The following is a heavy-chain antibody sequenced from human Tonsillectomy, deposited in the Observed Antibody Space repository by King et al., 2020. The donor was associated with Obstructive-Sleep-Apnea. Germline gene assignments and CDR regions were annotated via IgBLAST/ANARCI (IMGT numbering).Heavy chain of an antibody. Sequence: QVQLVESGAEVKKPGASVKVSCTASGYTFINYDIIWVRQAPGQGLDWVGRISGYNGYTNFAQNLQGRITMTIDTSTSTVYMELRSLKSDDTAMYYCARVTNGVHWFDPWGQGTQFPVSS. CDR2: ISGYNGYT. D-gene: IGHD1-1*01. CDR3: ARVTNGVHWFDP. V-gene: IGHV1-18*01. J-gene: IGHJ5*02. CDR1: GYTFINYD.